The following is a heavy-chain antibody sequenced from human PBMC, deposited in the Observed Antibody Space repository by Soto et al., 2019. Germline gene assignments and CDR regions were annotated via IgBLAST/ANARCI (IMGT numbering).Heavy chain of an antibody. Sequence: PSETLSLTCTVSGGSISSYYWSWIRQPPGKGLEWIGYIYYSGSTNYNPSLKSRVTISVDTSKNQFSLKLSSVTAADTAVYYCARCTTVTTLLWANRAPGYFALWGRGTLVTVSS. CDR1: GGSISSYY. D-gene: IGHD4-4*01. J-gene: IGHJ2*01. CDR3: ARCTTVTTLLWANRAPGYFAL. CDR2: IYYSGST. V-gene: IGHV4-59*01.